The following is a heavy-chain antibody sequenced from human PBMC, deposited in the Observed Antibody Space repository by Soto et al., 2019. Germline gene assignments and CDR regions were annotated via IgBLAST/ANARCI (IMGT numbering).Heavy chain of an antibody. CDR3: ARVGSRDAYNYVLDQ. CDR1: GRIFSSFP. D-gene: IGHD5-18*01. Sequence: QVQVVQSGAEVKKPGSSVKISCKASGRIFSSFPTSWVRQVPGQGLEWMGVVISASGSVTYAPKFQGRVTLTAVNSAGIGYMELTSVTSEDTAIYYCARVGSRDAYNYVLDQWGPGTMVTVSS. V-gene: IGHV1-69*06. CDR2: VISASGSV. J-gene: IGHJ1*01.